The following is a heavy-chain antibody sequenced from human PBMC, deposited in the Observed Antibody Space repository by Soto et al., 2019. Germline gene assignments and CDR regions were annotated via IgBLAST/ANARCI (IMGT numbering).Heavy chain of an antibody. D-gene: IGHD5-12*01. V-gene: IGHV3-21*04. J-gene: IGHJ6*02. CDR2: ISSSSSYI. Sequence: EVQLVESGGGLVKPGGSLRLSCAASGFTFSSYSMNWVRQAPGKGLEWVSSISSSSSYIYYADSVKGRFTISRDNAKNSLYLQMNSLRAEDTAVYYWARDYSCYDLGNYCMDVWGQGTTVTVSS. CDR3: ARDYSCYDLGNYCMDV. CDR1: GFTFSSYS.